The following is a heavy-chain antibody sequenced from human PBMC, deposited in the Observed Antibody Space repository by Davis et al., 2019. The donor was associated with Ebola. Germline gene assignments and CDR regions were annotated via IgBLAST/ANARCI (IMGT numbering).Heavy chain of an antibody. CDR2: ITHDGGNK. CDR1: GFIFGYFG. Sequence: GESLKISCAASGFIFGYFGMHWVRQAPGKGLEWVTLITHDGGNKYYADSVKGRFTISRDNSKSTLLLQMNSLRAEDTAAYYCAKDRGYSSGWFDHNFDYWGQGALVTVSS. D-gene: IGHD6-19*01. V-gene: IGHV3-30*18. J-gene: IGHJ4*02. CDR3: AKDRGYSSGWFDHNFDY.